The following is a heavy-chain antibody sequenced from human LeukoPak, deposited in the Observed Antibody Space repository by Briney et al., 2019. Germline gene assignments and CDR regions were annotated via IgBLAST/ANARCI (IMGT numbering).Heavy chain of an antibody. Sequence: PGGSLRLSCAASGFTFDNYAMHWVRHAPGKGLEWVSGISWNSGSIGYADSVKGRFTISRDNAKNSLYLQMNSLRAEDTALYYCAKASYYDHAFDIWGQGTMVTVSS. V-gene: IGHV3-9*01. J-gene: IGHJ3*02. CDR1: GFTFDNYA. D-gene: IGHD3-22*01. CDR2: ISWNSGSI. CDR3: AKASYYDHAFDI.